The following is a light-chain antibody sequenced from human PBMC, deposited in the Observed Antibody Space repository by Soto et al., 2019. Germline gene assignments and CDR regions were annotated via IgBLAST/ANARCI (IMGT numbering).Light chain of an antibody. CDR3: LQTTHSLYS. Sequence: VVMTQSPLSLPVTLGQPASISCRSSQSLVHSDGVTYLNWFHQRPGQSPRRLIYKVSNRDSGVPDRFSGSGSGTDFTLRISRVEADDVGVYYCLQTTHSLYSFCQGTKLEIK. CDR1: QSLVHSDGVTY. J-gene: IGKJ2*01. V-gene: IGKV2-30*02. CDR2: KVS.